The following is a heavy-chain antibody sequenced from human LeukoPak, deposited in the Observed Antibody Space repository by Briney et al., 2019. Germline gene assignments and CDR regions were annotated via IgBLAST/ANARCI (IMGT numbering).Heavy chain of an antibody. CDR2: ISGSGGST. Sequence: GGSLRLSCAASGFTFSSYAVSWVRQAPGKGLEWVSAISGSGGSTYYADSVKGRFTISRDNSKNTLYLQMNSLRAEDTAVYYCAKGNGDYVKNWFDPWGQGTLVTVSS. CDR1: GFTFSSYA. J-gene: IGHJ5*02. V-gene: IGHV3-23*01. CDR3: AKGNGDYVKNWFDP. D-gene: IGHD4-17*01.